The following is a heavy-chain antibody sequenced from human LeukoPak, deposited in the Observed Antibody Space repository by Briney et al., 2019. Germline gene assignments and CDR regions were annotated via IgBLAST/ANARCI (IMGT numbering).Heavy chain of an antibody. CDR1: GGSISSSNW. CDR2: IYHSGST. D-gene: IGHD3-22*01. CDR3: ARDDYDSSGYYPYYYYGMDV. Sequence: SETLSLTCAVSGGSISSSNWWSWVRQPPGQGLEWIGGIYHSGSTNYNPSLKSRVTISVDKSKNQFSLKLSSVTAADTAVYYCARDDYDSSGYYPYYYYGMDVWGQGTTVTVSS. V-gene: IGHV4-4*02. J-gene: IGHJ6*02.